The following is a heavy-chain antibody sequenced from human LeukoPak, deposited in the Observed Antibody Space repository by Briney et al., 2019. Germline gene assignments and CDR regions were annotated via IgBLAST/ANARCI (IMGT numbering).Heavy chain of an antibody. J-gene: IGHJ4*02. CDR3: ARGGKRGLVAPGFDY. Sequence: ASVKVSCKASGYTFTSYDINWVRQAPGQGLEWMGGIIPIFGTANYAQKFQGRVTITADESTSTAYMELSSLRSEDTAVYYCARGGKRGLVAPGFDYWGQGTLVTVSS. CDR2: IIPIFGTA. D-gene: IGHD2-2*01. V-gene: IGHV1-69*13. CDR1: GYTFTSYD.